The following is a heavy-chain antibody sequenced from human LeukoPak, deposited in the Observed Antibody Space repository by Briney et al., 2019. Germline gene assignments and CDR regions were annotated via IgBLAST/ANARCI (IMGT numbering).Heavy chain of an antibody. CDR3: ARVQLAATFLNIKNHRTSNWFDP. CDR2: IKQDGSEK. J-gene: IGHJ5*02. CDR1: GFTFSTYW. V-gene: IGHV3-7*01. D-gene: IGHD2-15*01. Sequence: GGSLRLSCAASGFTFSTYWMSWVRQAPGKGLEWVANIKQDGSEKYYVDSVKGRFTISRDNRKNSLYLQMNSLRVEDTAVYYCARVQLAATFLNIKNHRTSNWFDPWGQGTLVTVSS.